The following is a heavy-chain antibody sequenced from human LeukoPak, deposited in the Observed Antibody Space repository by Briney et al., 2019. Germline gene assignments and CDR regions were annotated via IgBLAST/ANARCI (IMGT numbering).Heavy chain of an antibody. V-gene: IGHV1-69*04. CDR2: IIPILGIA. D-gene: IGHD2-15*01. Sequence: GASVKVSCKASGGTFSSYAISWVRQAPGQGLEWMGRIIPILGIANYAQKFQGRVTITADKSTSTAYMELSSLRSEDTAVYYCARGDCSGGSRYGNWFDPWGQGTLVTVSS. CDR3: ARGDCSGGSRYGNWFDP. J-gene: IGHJ5*02. CDR1: GGTFSSYA.